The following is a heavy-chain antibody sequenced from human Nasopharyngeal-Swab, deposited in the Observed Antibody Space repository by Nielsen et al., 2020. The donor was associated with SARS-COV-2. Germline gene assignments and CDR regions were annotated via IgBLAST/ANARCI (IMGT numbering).Heavy chain of an antibody. CDR1: GGSISSYY. Sequence: SETLSLTCTVSGGSISSYYWSWIRQPPGKGLEWNGYIYYSGSTNYNPSLKSRVTISVDTSKNQFSLKLSSVTAADTAVYYCARVAYYYDSSGTTTRNNAFDIWGQGTMVTVSS. J-gene: IGHJ3*02. V-gene: IGHV4-59*13. CDR2: IYYSGST. D-gene: IGHD3-22*01. CDR3: ARVAYYYDSSGTTTRNNAFDI.